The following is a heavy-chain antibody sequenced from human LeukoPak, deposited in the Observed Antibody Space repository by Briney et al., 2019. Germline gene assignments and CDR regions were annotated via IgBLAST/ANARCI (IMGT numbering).Heavy chain of an antibody. D-gene: IGHD2-21*01. Sequence: GGSLRLSCAASGFTVSSNYMSWVRQAPGKGLEWVPLIYSAGSTYSADSVKGRFTISRDNSKNTLYLQMGSLRTEDMAVYYCARTPVPNCGGCPIEYYFDYWGQGTLVTVSS. CDR1: GFTVSSNY. J-gene: IGHJ4*02. CDR3: ARTPVPNCGGCPIEYYFDY. V-gene: IGHV3-53*05. CDR2: IYSAGST.